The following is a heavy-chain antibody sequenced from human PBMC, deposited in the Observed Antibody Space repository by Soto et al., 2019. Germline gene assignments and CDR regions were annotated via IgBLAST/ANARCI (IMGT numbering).Heavy chain of an antibody. Sequence: ASVKVSCKASGGTFSSYAISWVRQAPGQGLEWMGGIIPIFGTANYAQKFQGRVTITADESTSTAYMELSSLRSEDTAVDYCASSEYSSSYYFDYWGQGTLVTVSS. CDR2: IIPIFGTA. V-gene: IGHV1-69*13. J-gene: IGHJ4*02. CDR3: ASSEYSSSYYFDY. CDR1: GGTFSSYA. D-gene: IGHD6-6*01.